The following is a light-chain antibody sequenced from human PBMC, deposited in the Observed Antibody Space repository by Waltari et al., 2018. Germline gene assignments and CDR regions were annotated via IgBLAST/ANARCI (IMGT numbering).Light chain of an antibody. CDR2: DAD. Sequence: DVQMTQSPSSLSASVGDRITITCQATRDIHTYLNWYQHKPGKAPKLLIYDADTLQRGVPSRFSGSGSGTHFSFTINNLQPDDFATYYCQQCSTLPFTFGGGT. V-gene: IGKV1-33*01. J-gene: IGKJ4*01. CDR1: RDIHTY. CDR3: QQCSTLPFT.